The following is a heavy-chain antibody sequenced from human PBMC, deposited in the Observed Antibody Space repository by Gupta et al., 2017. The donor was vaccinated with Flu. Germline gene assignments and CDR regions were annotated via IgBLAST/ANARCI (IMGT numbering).Heavy chain of an antibody. CDR3: SRGPQREEDGAH. D-gene: IGHD2-8*01. J-gene: IGHJ4*02. CDR2: IKEDGSEK. CDR1: GFTFSSYW. V-gene: IGHV3-7*01. Sequence: EVQLVESGGGLVQPGGSLRLSCAASGFTFSSYWMGWVRQAPGKGLEWLAKIKEDGSEKYEADSVKGRLTISRDNAKMYLYLHLKRRRDDDTAVYYCSRGPQREEDGAHWGQGTLVRVSS.